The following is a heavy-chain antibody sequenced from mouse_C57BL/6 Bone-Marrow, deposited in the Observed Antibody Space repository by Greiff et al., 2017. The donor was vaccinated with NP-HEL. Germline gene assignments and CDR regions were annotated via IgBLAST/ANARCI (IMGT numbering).Heavy chain of an antibody. CDR1: GFTFSSYG. Sequence: EVMLVESGGDLVKPGGSLKLSCAASGFTFSSYGMSWVRQTPDKRLEWVATISSGGSYTYYPDSVKGRFTISRDNAKNTLYLQMSSLKSEDTAMYYCARSPFTTVVAEAYWGQGTLVTVSA. CDR3: ARSPFTTVVAEAY. J-gene: IGHJ3*01. V-gene: IGHV5-6*02. D-gene: IGHD1-1*01. CDR2: ISSGGSYT.